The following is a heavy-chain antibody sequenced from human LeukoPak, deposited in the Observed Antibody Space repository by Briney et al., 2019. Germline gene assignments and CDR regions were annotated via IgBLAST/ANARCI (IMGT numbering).Heavy chain of an antibody. J-gene: IGHJ6*02. CDR2: ISSSGSTI. V-gene: IGHV3-48*03. CDR1: GFTFSSYE. Sequence: GGSLRLSCAASGFTFSSYEMNWVRQAPGKGLEWVSYISSSGSTIYCADSVKGRFTISRDNAKNSLYLQMNSLRAEDTAVYYCARVITPYGMDVWGQGTTVTVSS. D-gene: IGHD3-22*01. CDR3: ARVITPYGMDV.